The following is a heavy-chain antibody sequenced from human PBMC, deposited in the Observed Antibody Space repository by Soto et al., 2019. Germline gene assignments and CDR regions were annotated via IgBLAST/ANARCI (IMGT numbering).Heavy chain of an antibody. Sequence: VSLRLSGAASGFTFSNAWMSWVRQAPGKGLEWVGRIKSKTDGGTTDYAAPVKGRFTISRDDSKNTLYLQMNRLKTEDTAVYYCTTDLDYDILTGYFIFDYWGQGTLVTVSS. D-gene: IGHD3-9*01. J-gene: IGHJ4*02. CDR3: TTDLDYDILTGYFIFDY. CDR1: GFTFSNAW. V-gene: IGHV3-15*01. CDR2: IKSKTDGGTT.